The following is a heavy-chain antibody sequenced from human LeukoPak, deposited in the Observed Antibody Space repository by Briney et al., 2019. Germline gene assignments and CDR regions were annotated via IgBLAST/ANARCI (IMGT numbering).Heavy chain of an antibody. D-gene: IGHD2-15*01. CDR1: GGSISSSSYY. J-gene: IGHJ4*02. V-gene: IGHV4-39*07. CDR3: ARGPGGPMVGY. Sequence: PSETLSLTCTVSGGSISSSSYYRGWIRQPPGKGLEWIGSIYYSRSTYYNPSLKSRVTISVDTSKNQFSLKLSSVTAADTAVYYCARGPGGPMVGYWGQGTLVTVSS. CDR2: IYYSRST.